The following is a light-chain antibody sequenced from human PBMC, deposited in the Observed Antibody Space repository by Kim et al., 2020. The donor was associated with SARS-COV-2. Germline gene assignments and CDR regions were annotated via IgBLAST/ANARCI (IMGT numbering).Light chain of an antibody. J-gene: IGLJ2*01. CDR3: QAWDSSTAV. V-gene: IGLV3-1*01. Sequence: SYELTQPPSVSVSPGQTASITCSGDKLGHKFAYXYQQKAGQSPVLVIYQDTKRPSGIPERFSGSNSGNTATLTISGTQAMDEADYYCQAWDSSTAVFGGG. CDR1: KLGHKF. CDR2: QDT.